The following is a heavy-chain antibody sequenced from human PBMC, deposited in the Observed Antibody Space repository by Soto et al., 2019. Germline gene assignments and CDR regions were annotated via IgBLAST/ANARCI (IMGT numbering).Heavy chain of an antibody. V-gene: IGHV3-23*01. CDR2: VSGRGGST. D-gene: IGHD4-17*01. Sequence: VQLLESGGGLVQPGGSLRLACTASGFTFNHYAMSWVRQAHGKELEWVSAVSGRGGSTKYADSVKGRFIISRDNSNSTLYLQMDSLRGEDTAVYYCAKDSTVTPSRYFYYYGFDVWGQGTTFTVSS. CDR3: AKDSTVTPSRYFYYYGFDV. CDR1: GFTFNHYA. J-gene: IGHJ6*01.